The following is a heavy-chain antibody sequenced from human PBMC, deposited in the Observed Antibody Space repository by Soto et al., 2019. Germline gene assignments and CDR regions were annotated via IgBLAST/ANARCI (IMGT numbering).Heavy chain of an antibody. CDR1: GATFNSYA. CDR3: ARASSYCGCDCSTNPLLTPKQPPNHVFDI. V-gene: IGHV1-69*13. J-gene: IGHJ3*02. D-gene: IGHD2-21*02. CDR2: IIPVFNAT. Sequence: SVKFSCKASGATFNSYAISWVRQAPGHGLEWMGGIIPVFNATKYSQKFQGRLTITADQSTSTAYMELTSLRSEDTAVYYCARASSYCGCDCSTNPLLTPKQPPNHVFDIWGEGPLVTVSS.